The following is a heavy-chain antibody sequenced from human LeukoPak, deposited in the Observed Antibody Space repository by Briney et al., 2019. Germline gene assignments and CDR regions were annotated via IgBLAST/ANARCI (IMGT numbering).Heavy chain of an antibody. CDR3: ARGQDVVVTAASSNFDY. CDR1: GFTFSSYG. D-gene: IGHD2-21*02. V-gene: IGHV3-30*02. Sequence: GGSLRLSCAASGFTFSSYGMHWVRQAPGKGLEWVAFIRHDGSNKYYADSVKGRFTISRDNSKNTLYLQMNSLRAEDTAVYYCARGQDVVVTAASSNFDYWGQGTLVTVSS. J-gene: IGHJ4*02. CDR2: IRHDGSNK.